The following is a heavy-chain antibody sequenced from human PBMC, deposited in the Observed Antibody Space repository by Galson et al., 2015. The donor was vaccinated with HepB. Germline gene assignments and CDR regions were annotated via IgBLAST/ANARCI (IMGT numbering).Heavy chain of an antibody. CDR3: AKDLYSSGWFGPFDY. V-gene: IGHV3-23*01. J-gene: IGHJ4*02. CDR2: ISGSGGST. Sequence: SLRLSCAASGFTFSSYAMSWVRQAPGKGLEWVSAISGSGGSTYYADSVKGRFTISRDNSKNTLYLQMNSLRAEDTAVYYCAKDLYSSGWFGPFDYWGQGTLVTVSS. D-gene: IGHD6-19*01. CDR1: GFTFSSYA.